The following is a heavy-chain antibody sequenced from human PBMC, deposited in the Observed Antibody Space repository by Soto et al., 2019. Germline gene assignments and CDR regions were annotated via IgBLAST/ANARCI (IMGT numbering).Heavy chain of an antibody. CDR2: INHSGST. CDR3: ARGLSRMYYYGSGSYLFDY. J-gene: IGHJ4*02. D-gene: IGHD3-10*01. V-gene: IGHV4-34*01. CDR1: GGSFSGYY. Sequence: SETLSLTCAVYGGSFSGYYWSWIRQPPGKGLEWIGEINHSGSTNYNPSLKSRVTISVDTSKNQFSLKLSSVTAADTAVYYCARGLSRMYYYGSGSYLFDYWGQGTLVTVSS.